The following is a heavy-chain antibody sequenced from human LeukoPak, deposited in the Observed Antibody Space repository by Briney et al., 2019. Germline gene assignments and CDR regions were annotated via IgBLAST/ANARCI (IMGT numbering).Heavy chain of an antibody. D-gene: IGHD6-13*01. Sequence: ASVTVSCKASGYTFTSYDINWVRQATGQGLEWMGWMNPNSGNTGYAQKFQGRVTITRNTSISTAYMELSSLRSEDTAVYYCARTGYSSSWYYYYYYYMDVWGKGTTVTVSS. CDR1: GYTFTSYD. CDR2: MNPNSGNT. J-gene: IGHJ6*03. V-gene: IGHV1-8*03. CDR3: ARTGYSSSWYYYYYYYMDV.